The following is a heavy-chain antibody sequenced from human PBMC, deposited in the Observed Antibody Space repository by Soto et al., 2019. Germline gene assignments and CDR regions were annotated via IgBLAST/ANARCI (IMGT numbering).Heavy chain of an antibody. D-gene: IGHD2-2*01. Sequence: ASVKVSCKASGYTFTSYDINWVRQATGQGLEWMGWMNPNSGNTGYAQKFQGRVTMTRNTSISTAYMELSSLRSEDTAVYYCARGRYCSSTSCYYENYYYYYMDVWGKGTTVTVSS. CDR1: GYTFTSYD. V-gene: IGHV1-8*01. J-gene: IGHJ6*03. CDR3: ARGRYCSSTSCYYENYYYYYMDV. CDR2: MNPNSGNT.